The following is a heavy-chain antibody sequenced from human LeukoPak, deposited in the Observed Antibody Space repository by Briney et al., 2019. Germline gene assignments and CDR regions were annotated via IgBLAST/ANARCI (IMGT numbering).Heavy chain of an antibody. J-gene: IGHJ3*02. V-gene: IGHV1-2*02. CDR2: INPNSGGT. D-gene: IGHD3-10*01. Sequence: ASVKVSCKASGYTFTGYYMHWVRQAPGQGLEWMGWINPNSGGTNYAQKFQGRVTMTRNTSISTAYMELSSLRSEDTAVYYCARGSPYGSKVDIWGQGTMVTVSS. CDR3: ARGSPYGSKVDI. CDR1: GYTFTGYY.